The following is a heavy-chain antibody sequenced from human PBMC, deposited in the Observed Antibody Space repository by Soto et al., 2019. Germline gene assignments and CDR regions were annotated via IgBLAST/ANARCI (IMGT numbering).Heavy chain of an antibody. CDR1: GFTFNSYA. V-gene: IGHV3-23*01. CDR3: EKDPPSPSTANWVDP. J-gene: IGHJ5*02. Sequence: QPGWSLRLSCAASGFTFNSYAMTWVRQAPGKGLAWVSAIGTDGNTYYANSVKGRFTISRDNSKNVLFLQMNSLRADDTATYYCEKDPPSPSTANWVDPWGKGTLVTVSS. CDR2: IGTDGNT.